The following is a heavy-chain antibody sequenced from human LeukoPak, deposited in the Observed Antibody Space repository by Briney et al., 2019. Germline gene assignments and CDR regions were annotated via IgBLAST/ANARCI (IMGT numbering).Heavy chain of an antibody. CDR1: GFSFNNYA. J-gene: IGHJ4*02. CDR2: ISTTGGST. V-gene: IGHV3-23*01. CDR3: AIYDSRGDFDY. D-gene: IGHD3-22*01. Sequence: GGSLRLSCAASGFSFNNYAMSWARQAPGKGLEWVSAISTTGGSTYYADSVKGRFTVSRDNSKNTLSLQMDSLRPEDTGVYYCAIYDSRGDFDYWGQGTQVTVSA.